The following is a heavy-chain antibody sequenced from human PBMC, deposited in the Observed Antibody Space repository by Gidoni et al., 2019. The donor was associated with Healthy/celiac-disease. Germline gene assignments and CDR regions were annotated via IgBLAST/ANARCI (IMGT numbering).Heavy chain of an antibody. CDR1: GFTFSSYA. Sequence: EVQLLASGGGLVQPGGSLRLSCAASGFTFSSYALSWVRQAPGKGLEWVSAISGSGVSTYYADSVKGRFTISRDNSKNTLYLQMNSLRAEDTAVYYCAKDNLVVLGGYWGQGTLVTVSS. J-gene: IGHJ4*02. V-gene: IGHV3-23*01. D-gene: IGHD2-8*02. CDR2: ISGSGVST. CDR3: AKDNLVVLGGY.